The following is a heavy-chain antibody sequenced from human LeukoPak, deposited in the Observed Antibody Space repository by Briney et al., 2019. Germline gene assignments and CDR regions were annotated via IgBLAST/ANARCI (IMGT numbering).Heavy chain of an antibody. CDR2: IYYSGST. J-gene: IGHJ4*02. D-gene: IGHD6-13*01. CDR1: GASISSDY. Sequence: SETLSLTCTVSGASISSDYWAWIRQPPGRGLECIGYIYYSGSTNYKPSLKSRVTISVDTSKNQFSLKLSSVTAADTAVYYCARFSSIAAAFDYWGLGTLVTVSS. V-gene: IGHV4-59*01. CDR3: ARFSSIAAAFDY.